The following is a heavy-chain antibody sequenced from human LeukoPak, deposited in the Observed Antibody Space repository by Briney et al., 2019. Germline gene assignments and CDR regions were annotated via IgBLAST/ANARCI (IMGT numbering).Heavy chain of an antibody. CDR3: ARRGSAGGRCFDA. CDR1: SGSFNDYY. Sequence: SETLSLTCAVLSGSFNDYYWSWIRQPPGKGLEWVGEINHSGSTTYNSSLKSRVIISVDTSKNQFSLKVNSVTAADTAVYYCARRGSAGGRCFDAWGQGNLVTVS. V-gene: IGHV4-34*01. J-gene: IGHJ4*01. CDR2: INHSGST. D-gene: IGHD6-13*01.